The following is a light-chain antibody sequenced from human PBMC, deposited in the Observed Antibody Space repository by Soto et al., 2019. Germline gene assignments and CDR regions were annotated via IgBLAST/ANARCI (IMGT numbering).Light chain of an antibody. V-gene: IGKV1-33*01. J-gene: IGKJ4*01. CDR3: QQYYSVPLT. Sequence: DIQMTQSPSSLSASVGDRVTITCQASHYLKKYLNWYQEKPGKAPNLLIYEASNLQTGGPSRFSGSGSGTDFTFTISNLQPEDTGTYYCQQYYSVPLTFGGGTKVDIK. CDR2: EAS. CDR1: HYLKKY.